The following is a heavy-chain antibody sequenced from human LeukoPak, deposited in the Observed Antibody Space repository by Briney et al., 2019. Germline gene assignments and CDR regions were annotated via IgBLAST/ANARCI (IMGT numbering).Heavy chain of an antibody. D-gene: IGHD3-22*01. CDR2: ISGSGGST. CDR1: GFTFSSYA. V-gene: IGHV3-23*01. J-gene: IGHJ4*02. CDR3: AKDKTGVLYHYDSSGYYGGFDY. Sequence: PGGSLRLSCAASGFTFSSYAMSWVRQAPGKGLEWVSAISGSGGSTYYADSVKGRFTISRDNSKNTLYLQMNSLRAEDTAVYYCAKDKTGVLYHYDSSGYYGGFDYWGQGTLVTVSS.